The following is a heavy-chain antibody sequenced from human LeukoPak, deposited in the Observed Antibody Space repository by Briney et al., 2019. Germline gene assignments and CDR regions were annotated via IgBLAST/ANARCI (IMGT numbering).Heavy chain of an antibody. V-gene: IGHV1-69*01. CDR3: ARGRASSWYWKRNWFDP. CDR1: GGTFSSYA. J-gene: IGHJ5*02. Sequence: VASVKVSCKASGGTFSSYAISWVRQAPGQGLEWMGGIIPIFGTANYAQKFQGRVTITADESTSTAYMALSSLRSQDRAVYYCARGRASSWYWKRNWFDPWGQGTLVTVSS. D-gene: IGHD6-13*01. CDR2: IIPIFGTA.